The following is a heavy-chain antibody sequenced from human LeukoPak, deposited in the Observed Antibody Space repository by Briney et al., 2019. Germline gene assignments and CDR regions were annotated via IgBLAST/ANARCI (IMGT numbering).Heavy chain of an antibody. CDR1: GFTVSSNY. CDR3: AKARSGSSASCYNY. Sequence: GGSLRLSCAVSGFTVSSNYMSWVRQAPGKGLECVSVISGSDGSTYYADSVKGRFTISRDNSKNTPYLQMNSLRAEDTAVYYCAKARSGSSASCYNYWGQGTLVAVSS. CDR2: ISGSDGST. J-gene: IGHJ4*02. D-gene: IGHD2-2*01. V-gene: IGHV3-23*01.